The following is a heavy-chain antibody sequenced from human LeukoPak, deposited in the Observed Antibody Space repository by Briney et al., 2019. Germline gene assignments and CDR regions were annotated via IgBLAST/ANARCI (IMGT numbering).Heavy chain of an antibody. CDR1: GYTFTSYG. V-gene: IGHV1-18*01. D-gene: IGHD3-3*01. CDR3: ARDPRITIFGVVINQLSWFDP. Sequence: ASVKVSCKASGYTFTSYGISWVRQAPGQGLEWMRWISAYNGNTNYAQKLQGRVTMTTDTSTSTAYMELRSLRSDDTAVYYCARDPRITIFGVVINQLSWFDPWGQGTLVTVSS. J-gene: IGHJ5*02. CDR2: ISAYNGNT.